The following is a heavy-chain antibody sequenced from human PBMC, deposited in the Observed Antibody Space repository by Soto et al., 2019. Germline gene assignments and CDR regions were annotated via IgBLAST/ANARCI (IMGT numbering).Heavy chain of an antibody. CDR3: ARAHGTSWYNWFDP. V-gene: IGHV1-69*01. J-gene: IGHJ5*02. CDR2: IIPLFGTT. CDR1: GGNFTNYG. Sequence: QVQLVQSGAELKKPGSSVKVSCKASGGNFTNYGISWVRQAPGQGLEWMGGIIPLFGTTNYAQKFRGRVTVTADESTSKVYMELNSLRSEDTAIYYCARAHGTSWYNWFDPWGQGTLVTVSS. D-gene: IGHD6-13*01.